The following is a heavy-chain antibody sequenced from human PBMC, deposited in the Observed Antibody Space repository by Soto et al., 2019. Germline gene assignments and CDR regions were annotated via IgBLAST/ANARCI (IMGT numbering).Heavy chain of an antibody. CDR1: GGSIISGGYS. V-gene: IGHV4-61*08. J-gene: IGHJ4*02. Sequence: SETLSLTCAVSGGSIISGGYSWSWIRQPPGKGLEWIGCIFYTGSTNYIPSFESRVTISVDTSKNQISLTLSSVTAADTAVYYCAREERSGRDRVFDLWGQGTLVTVSS. CDR3: AREERSGRDRVFDL. CDR2: IFYTGST. D-gene: IGHD3-3*01.